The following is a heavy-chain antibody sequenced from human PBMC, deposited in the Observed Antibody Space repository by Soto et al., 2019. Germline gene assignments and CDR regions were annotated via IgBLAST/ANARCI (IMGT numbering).Heavy chain of an antibody. CDR1: GFTFSRYG. D-gene: IGHD1-26*01. CDR2: IWYDGSNK. V-gene: IGHV3-33*01. J-gene: IGHJ5*02. Sequence: QVQLVESGGGVVQPGRSLRLSCAASGFTFSRYGMHWVRQAPGKGLEWVAVIWYDGSNKYYADSVKGRFTISRDNSKKTLYLQMNSLRAEDTAVYYCARGLGAPPWGQGTLVTVSS. CDR3: ARGLGAPP.